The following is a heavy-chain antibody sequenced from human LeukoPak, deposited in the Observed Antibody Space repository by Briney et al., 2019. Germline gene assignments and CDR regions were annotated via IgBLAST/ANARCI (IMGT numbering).Heavy chain of an antibody. CDR2: ISSSSGYI. D-gene: IGHD6-19*01. J-gene: IGHJ4*02. V-gene: IGHV3-21*01. CDR1: GFTFSSYS. CDR3: ARDSGTSYSSGWYDY. Sequence: GGSLRLSCAASGFTFSSYSMNWVRQAPGRGLEWVSSISSSSGYIYYADSVKGRFTISRDNAKNSLYLQMNSLRAEDTAVYYCARDSGTSYSSGWYDYWGQGTLVTVSS.